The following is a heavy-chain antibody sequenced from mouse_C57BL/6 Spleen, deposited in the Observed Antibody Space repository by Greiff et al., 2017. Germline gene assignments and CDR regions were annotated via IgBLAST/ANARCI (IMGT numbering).Heavy chain of an antibody. V-gene: IGHV1-22*01. Sequence: EVQLQQSGPELVKPGASVKMSCKASGYTFTDYNMHWVKQSHGKSLEWIGYINPNNGGTSYNQKFKGKATLTVNKASSPAYMELRSLTSEDSAVYYCARFEYDGSGDYWGQGTTLTVSS. D-gene: IGHD1-1*01. CDR3: ARFEYDGSGDY. J-gene: IGHJ2*01. CDR2: INPNNGGT. CDR1: GYTFTDYN.